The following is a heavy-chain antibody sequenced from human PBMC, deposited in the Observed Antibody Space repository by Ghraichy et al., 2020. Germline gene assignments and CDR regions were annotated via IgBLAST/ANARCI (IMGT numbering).Heavy chain of an antibody. J-gene: IGHJ6*02. Sequence: GGSLRLSCAASGFTFSSYAMSWVRQAPGKGLEWVSAISGSGGSTYYADSVKGRFTISRDNSKNTLYLQMNSLRAEDTAVYYCAAEVNAYYYYYYGMDVWGQGTTVTVSS. D-gene: IGHD3-10*01. V-gene: IGHV3-23*01. CDR3: AAEVNAYYYYYYGMDV. CDR1: GFTFSSYA. CDR2: ISGSGGST.